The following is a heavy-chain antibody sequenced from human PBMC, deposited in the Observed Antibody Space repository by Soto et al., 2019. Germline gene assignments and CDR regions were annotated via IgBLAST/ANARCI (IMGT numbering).Heavy chain of an antibody. D-gene: IGHD4-17*01. CDR1: GFTFTSSA. CDR2: IVVGSGNT. Sequence: ASVKVSCKASGFTFTSSAVQWVRQARGQRLEWIGWIVVGSGNTNYAQKFQERVTITRDMSTSTAYMELSSLRSEDTAVYYCATSLEGYGDPRAYYYYMDVWGKGTTVTVSS. J-gene: IGHJ6*03. CDR3: ATSLEGYGDPRAYYYYMDV. V-gene: IGHV1-58*01.